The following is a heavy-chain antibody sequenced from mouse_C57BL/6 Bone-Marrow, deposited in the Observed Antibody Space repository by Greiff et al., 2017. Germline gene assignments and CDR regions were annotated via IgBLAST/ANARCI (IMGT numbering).Heavy chain of an antibody. V-gene: IGHV2-6-1*01. CDR3: ARHTLVYYGSSYVPHYYAMDY. J-gene: IGHJ4*01. D-gene: IGHD1-1*01. CDR1: GFSLTSYG. CDR2: IWSDGST. Sequence: VQRVESGPGLVAPSQSLSITCTVSGFSLTSYGVHWVRQPPGKGLEWLVVIWSDGSTTYNSALKSRLSISKDNSKSQVFLNMYSLQTDDTAMYYCARHTLVYYGSSYVPHYYAMDYWGQGTSVTVSS.